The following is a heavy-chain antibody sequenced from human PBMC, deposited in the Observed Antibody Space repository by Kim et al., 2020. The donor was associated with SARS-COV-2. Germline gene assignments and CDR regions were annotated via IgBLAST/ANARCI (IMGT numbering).Heavy chain of an antibody. V-gene: IGHV3-9*01. CDR3: AKASDIVVVPAAKGPYFFDY. D-gene: IGHD2-2*01. J-gene: IGHJ4*02. Sequence: RFTNSRDNAKNSLYLQMNSLRAEDTALYYCAKASDIVVVPAAKGPYFFDYWGQGTLVTVSS.